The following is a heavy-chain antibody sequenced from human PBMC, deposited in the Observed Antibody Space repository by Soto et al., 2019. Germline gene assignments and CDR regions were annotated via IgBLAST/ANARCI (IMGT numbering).Heavy chain of an antibody. CDR2: FDPEDGET. Sequence: ASVKVSGKVSGYTLTELAMHWVRQAPGKGLEWMGGFDPEDGETIYAQKFQGRVTMTEDTSTDTAYMELSSLRSEDTAVYYCAPGVRYSSGWDSYLDPWGQGTLVTVSS. D-gene: IGHD6-19*01. V-gene: IGHV1-24*01. CDR3: APGVRYSSGWDSYLDP. J-gene: IGHJ5*02. CDR1: GYTLTELA.